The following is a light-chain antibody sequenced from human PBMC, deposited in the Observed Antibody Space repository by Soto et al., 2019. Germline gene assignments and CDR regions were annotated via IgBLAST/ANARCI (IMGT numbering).Light chain of an antibody. V-gene: IGKV3-20*01. CDR2: GAS. J-gene: IGKJ4*01. Sequence: EIVLTQSPGTLSLSPGERATLSCSASQSVSSSYLGWYQQKPGQAPRLLIYGASNRATGIPDRFSGIGSGTDFTLTISRLEPEDIAVYYCQQYGSSPLTFGEGTKVEIK. CDR1: QSVSSSY. CDR3: QQYGSSPLT.